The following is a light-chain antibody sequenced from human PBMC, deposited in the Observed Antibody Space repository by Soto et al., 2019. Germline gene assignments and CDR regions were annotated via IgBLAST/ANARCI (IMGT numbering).Light chain of an antibody. Sequence: SVLTQPPSASGTPGQRVTISCSGSSSNIGINYVYWYQQLPGTAPKLLIYRNNQRPSGVPDRFSGSKSGTSASLAISGLRSEDEADYYCAAWDDSLSSPVFGGGTKVTLL. CDR2: RNN. J-gene: IGLJ3*02. V-gene: IGLV1-47*01. CDR1: SSNIGINY. CDR3: AAWDDSLSSPV.